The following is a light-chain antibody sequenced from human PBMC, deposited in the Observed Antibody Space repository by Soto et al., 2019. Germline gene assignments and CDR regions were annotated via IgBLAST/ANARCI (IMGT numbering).Light chain of an antibody. CDR2: DAS. CDR1: QSVSSS. V-gene: IGKV3-15*01. CDR3: QQYNNWLLWT. Sequence: EIVMTQSPATLSVSPGERATLSCRASQSVSSSLAWYQQKPGQAPRLLIYDASTRAAGIPARFSGSGSGTEFSLTISSLRSEDFAIYYCQQYNNWLLWTFGQGTKVEIK. J-gene: IGKJ1*01.